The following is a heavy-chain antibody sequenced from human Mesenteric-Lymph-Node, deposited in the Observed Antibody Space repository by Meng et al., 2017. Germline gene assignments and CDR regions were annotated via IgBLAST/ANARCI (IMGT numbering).Heavy chain of an antibody. Sequence: GESLKISCTASRFTFSSYAMHWVRQAPGEGLEWVAVISYDESNQYYADSVNGRFTISRDNSKNTLYLQMNSLRAEDTAVYYCARNIMVRGSRLAHWYFDLWGRGTLVTVSS. CDR1: RFTFSSYA. CDR2: ISYDESNQ. D-gene: IGHD3-10*01. CDR3: ARNIMVRGSRLAHWYFDL. V-gene: IGHV3-30*07. J-gene: IGHJ2*01.